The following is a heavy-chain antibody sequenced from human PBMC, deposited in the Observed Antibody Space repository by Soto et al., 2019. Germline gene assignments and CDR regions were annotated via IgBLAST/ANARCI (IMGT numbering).Heavy chain of an antibody. Sequence: QVQLQESGPGLVKPSQTLSLTCTVSGGSISSGGYYWSWIRQHPGKGLAWIGYIYYSGSTYYNPSLQSRVTVSVDTSKNQFSLKLSYVTAEDTAVYYCARYSRRCSGGSCYARDAFDIWGQGTMVTVSS. CDR2: IYYSGST. J-gene: IGHJ3*02. CDR1: GGSISSGGYY. CDR3: ARYSRRCSGGSCYARDAFDI. D-gene: IGHD2-15*01. V-gene: IGHV4-31*03.